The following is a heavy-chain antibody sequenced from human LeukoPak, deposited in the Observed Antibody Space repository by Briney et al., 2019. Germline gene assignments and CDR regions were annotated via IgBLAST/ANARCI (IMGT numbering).Heavy chain of an antibody. Sequence: GSLRLSCAASGFTLSSYSMNWVRQAPGKGLEWVSSISSSSSYIYYADSVKGRFTISRDNAKNSLYLQMNSLRAEDTAVYYCTRDPLWEWLSTDRYFQHWGQGTLVTVSS. CDR1: GFTLSSYS. CDR2: ISSSSSYI. J-gene: IGHJ1*01. D-gene: IGHD3-3*01. CDR3: TRDPLWEWLSTDRYFQH. V-gene: IGHV3-21*01.